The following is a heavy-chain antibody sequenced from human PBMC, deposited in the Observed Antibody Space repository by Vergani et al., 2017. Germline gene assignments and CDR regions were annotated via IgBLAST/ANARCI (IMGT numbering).Heavy chain of an antibody. Sequence: QVQLVQSGAEVKKPGASVKVSCKASGYTFTSYYMHWVRQAPGQGLEWMGIINPSGGSTSYAQKFQGRVTMTRDTSTSTVYMELSSLRSEDTAVYYCARDVEMATIQRKETFYHYYYYGMDVWGQGTTVTVSS. D-gene: IGHD5-24*01. V-gene: IGHV1-46*01. CDR2: INPSGGST. J-gene: IGHJ6*02. CDR3: ARDVEMATIQRKETFYHYYYYGMDV. CDR1: GYTFTSYY.